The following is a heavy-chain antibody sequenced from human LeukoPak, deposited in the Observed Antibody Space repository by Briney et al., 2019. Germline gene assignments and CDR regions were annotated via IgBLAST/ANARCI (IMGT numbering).Heavy chain of an antibody. J-gene: IGHJ3*02. CDR1: GGSFSSYY. D-gene: IGHD3-22*01. Sequence: SETLSLTCTVSGGSFSSYYWSWIRQPPGKGLEWIGYIYYSGSTNYNPSLKSRVTISVDTSKNQFSLKLSSVTAADTAVYYCARDYYDSSGYWGADAFDIWGQGTMVTVSS. V-gene: IGHV4-59*01. CDR2: IYYSGST. CDR3: ARDYYDSSGYWGADAFDI.